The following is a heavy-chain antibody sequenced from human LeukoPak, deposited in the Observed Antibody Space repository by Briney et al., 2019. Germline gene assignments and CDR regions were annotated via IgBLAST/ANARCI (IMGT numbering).Heavy chain of an antibody. Sequence: SETLSLTCTVSGGSISSSSYYWGWIRQPPGKGLEWIGNIYYTGSTYYNPSLKSRVTISVDTSKNQFSLKLSSVTAADTAVYYCASLQELQSDYWGQGTLVTVFS. D-gene: IGHD1-7*01. CDR3: ASLQELQSDY. J-gene: IGHJ4*02. CDR2: IYYTGST. CDR1: GGSISSSSYY. V-gene: IGHV4-39*07.